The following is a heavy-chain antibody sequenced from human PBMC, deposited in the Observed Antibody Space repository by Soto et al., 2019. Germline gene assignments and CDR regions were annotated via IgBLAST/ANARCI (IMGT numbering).Heavy chain of an antibody. CDR2: INPNSGGT. Sequence: ASVKVSCKASGYTFTGYYMHWVRQAPGQGLEWMGWINPNSGGTNYAQKFQGWVTMTRDTSISTAYMELSRLRSYDTAVYYCARGSELKQLVLTIWGQGTLVTVSS. CDR1: GYTFTGYY. CDR3: ARGSELKQLVLTI. V-gene: IGHV1-2*04. J-gene: IGHJ4*02. D-gene: IGHD6-6*01.